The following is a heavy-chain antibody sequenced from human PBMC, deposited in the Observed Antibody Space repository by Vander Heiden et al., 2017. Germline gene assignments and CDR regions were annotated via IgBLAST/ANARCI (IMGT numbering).Heavy chain of an antibody. Sequence: EVPLLESGGGLVHPGGSLRLSCAASAFTFVSYAMTWVRQAPGKGLEWVSSRSGSGGSTFYADSLKGRYTISRDNSKNTLYLQMNSLRAEDTAVYYCAKERVVAASDAFDIWGQGAMVTVSS. V-gene: IGHV3-23*01. CDR3: AKERVVAASDAFDI. D-gene: IGHD2-15*01. CDR1: AFTFVSYA. J-gene: IGHJ3*02. CDR2: RSGSGGST.